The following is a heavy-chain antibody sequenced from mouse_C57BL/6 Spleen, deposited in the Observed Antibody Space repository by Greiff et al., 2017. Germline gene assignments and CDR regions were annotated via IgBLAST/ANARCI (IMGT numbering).Heavy chain of an antibody. D-gene: IGHD4-1*01. V-gene: IGHV1-72*01. CDR3: ARRWANWDYFDY. J-gene: IGHJ2*01. CDR2: IDPNIGGT. CDR1: GYTFTSYW. Sequence: QVQLQQPGAELVKPGASVKLSCKASGYTFTSYWMHWVKQRPGRGLEWIGRIDPNIGGTQYNEKFKSKATLTVDKPSSAAYMQLSSLTSEDSAVYYCARRWANWDYFDYWGQGTTLTVSS.